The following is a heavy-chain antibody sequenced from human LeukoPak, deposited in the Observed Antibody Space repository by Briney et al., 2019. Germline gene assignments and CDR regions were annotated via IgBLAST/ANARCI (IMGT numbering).Heavy chain of an antibody. CDR3: ARLGFGESRDY. CDR2: INHSGST. V-gene: IGHV4-34*01. J-gene: IGHJ4*02. CDR1: GGSFSRYY. D-gene: IGHD3-10*01. Sequence: PSETLSLTCAVHGGSFSRYYWSWIRHPPGKGLEWIGEINHSGSTNYNPSLKSRVTISVDTSKNQFSLKLSSVTAADTAVYYCARLGFGESRDYWGQGTLVTVSS.